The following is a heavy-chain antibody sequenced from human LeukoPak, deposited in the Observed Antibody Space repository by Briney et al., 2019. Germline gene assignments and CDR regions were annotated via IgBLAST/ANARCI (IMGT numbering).Heavy chain of an antibody. Sequence: SETLSLTRAVNGGSFSVYYWSWIRQPPGKGLEWIGEINHSGSTNYNPSLKSRVTISVDTSKNQFSLKLSSVTAADTAVYYCARFSGSYAPNHFDYWGQGTLVTVSS. V-gene: IGHV4-34*01. D-gene: IGHD1-26*01. CDR3: ARFSGSYAPNHFDY. CDR1: GGSFSVYY. J-gene: IGHJ4*02. CDR2: INHSGST.